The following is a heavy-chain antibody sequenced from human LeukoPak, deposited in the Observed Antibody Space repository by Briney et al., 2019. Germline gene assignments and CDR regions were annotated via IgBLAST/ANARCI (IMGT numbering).Heavy chain of an antibody. J-gene: IGHJ4*02. D-gene: IGHD6-13*01. CDR2: TSYDGSDK. Sequence: GRSLRLSCAASGFTFTRSGMHWVRQAPGKGLEWLAVTSYDGSDKYCADSVKGRFTISRDNSKNTLYLQMNSLRAEDTAVYYCAKDRSGSWSFDYWGQGTLVTVSS. V-gene: IGHV3-30*18. CDR1: GFTFTRSG. CDR3: AKDRSGSWSFDY.